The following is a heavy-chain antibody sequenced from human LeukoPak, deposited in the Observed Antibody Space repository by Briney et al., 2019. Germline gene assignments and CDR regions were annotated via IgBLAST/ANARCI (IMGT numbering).Heavy chain of an antibody. CDR3: ARDTGMATSFDY. CDR1: GFTFSSYE. CDR2: ISSSGSTI. V-gene: IGHV3-48*03. D-gene: IGHD5-24*01. Sequence: GGSLRLSCAASGFTFSSYEMNWFRQAPGKGLEWVSYISSSGSTIYYADSVKGRFTISRDNAKNSLYLQMNSLRAEDTAVYYCARDTGMATSFDYWGQGTLVTVSS. J-gene: IGHJ4*02.